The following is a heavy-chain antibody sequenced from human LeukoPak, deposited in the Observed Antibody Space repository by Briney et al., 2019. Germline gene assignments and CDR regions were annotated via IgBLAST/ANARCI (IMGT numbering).Heavy chain of an antibody. CDR1: GYTFTSYG. CDR3: ARDRMIVVVITTNYYYYYGMDV. CDR2: ISAYNGNT. J-gene: IGHJ6*02. Sequence: VASVKVSCKASGYTFTSYGISWVRQAPGQGLEWMGWISAYNGNTNYAQKLQGRVTMTTDTSTSTAYMELRSLRSDDTAVYYCARDRMIVVVITTNYYYYYGMDVWGQGTTVTVSS. V-gene: IGHV1-18*01. D-gene: IGHD3-22*01.